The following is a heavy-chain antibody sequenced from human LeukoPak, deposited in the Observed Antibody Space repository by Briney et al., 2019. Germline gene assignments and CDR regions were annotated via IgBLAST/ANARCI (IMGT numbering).Heavy chain of an antibody. CDR2: IYPGDSDT. J-gene: IGHJ4*02. V-gene: IGHV5-51*01. Sequence: GESLKISCKGPGYSFTSYWIGWVRQMPGKGLEWMGSIYPGDSDTRYSPSFQGQVTISADKSISTAYLQWSSLKASDTAMYYCARGPLGYCSSTSCYSFDYWGQGTLVTVSS. D-gene: IGHD2-2*02. CDR3: ARGPLGYCSSTSCYSFDY. CDR1: GYSFTSYW.